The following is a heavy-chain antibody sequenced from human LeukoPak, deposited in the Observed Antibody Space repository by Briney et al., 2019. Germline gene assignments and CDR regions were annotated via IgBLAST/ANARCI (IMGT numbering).Heavy chain of an antibody. V-gene: IGHV3-7*01. CDR3: ARDVGGSLDY. CDR1: GFTFSTYW. D-gene: IGHD1-26*01. CDR2: IKGDESAR. J-gene: IGHJ4*02. Sequence: GGSLRLSCAASGFTFSTYWMAWVRQAPGKGLEWVADIKGDESARHQADSVKGRFTISRDNAKKSVYLQMSSLRGEDTAVYYCARDVGGSLDYWGQGTLVTVSS.